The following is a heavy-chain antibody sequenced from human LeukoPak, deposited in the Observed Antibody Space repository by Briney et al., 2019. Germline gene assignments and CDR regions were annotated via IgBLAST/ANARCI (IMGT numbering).Heavy chain of an antibody. V-gene: IGHV4-39*02. Sequence: PSETLSLTCNVSGDSISSSSYYWSWIRVPPGKGLEWIGSIYYAGSTYYNPSLKSRVTLSVDTSTNHFSLNIKSVTAADTAMYYCARRRYYYGSGSFDYWGQGTLVTVSS. J-gene: IGHJ4*02. CDR2: IYYAGST. D-gene: IGHD3-10*01. CDR1: GDSISSSSYY. CDR3: ARRRYYYGSGSFDY.